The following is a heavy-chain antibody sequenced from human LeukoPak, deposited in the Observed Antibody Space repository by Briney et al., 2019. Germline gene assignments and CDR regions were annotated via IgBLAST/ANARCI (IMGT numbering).Heavy chain of an antibody. V-gene: IGHV4-39*02. J-gene: IGHJ5*02. D-gene: IGHD3-16*01. CDR2: IYYSGST. CDR1: GGSISSSSYY. Sequence: MSSETLSLTCTVSGGSISSSSYYWGWIRPPQGKGLKWIGSIYYSGSTYYNPSLKSRVTISVDTSKNQFSLKLSSVTAADTAVYYCARERTPGGWFDPWGQGTLVTVSS. CDR3: ARERTPGGWFDP.